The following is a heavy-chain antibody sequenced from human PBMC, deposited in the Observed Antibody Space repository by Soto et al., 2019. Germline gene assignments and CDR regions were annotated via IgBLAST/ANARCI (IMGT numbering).Heavy chain of an antibody. V-gene: IGHV3-23*01. CDR2: ISGPGGST. D-gene: IGHD6-19*01. CDR1: GFTFSNYA. CDR3: ARDERIAVAGTDN. Sequence: EVQLLESGGGLVQPGGSLRLCCAASGFTFSNYAMTWVRQAAGKGLEWVSSISGPGGSTYYADSVQGRFTISRDNSKNTLFLQMNTLRAEDTALYYCARDERIAVAGTDNWGQGILVTVTS. J-gene: IGHJ4*02.